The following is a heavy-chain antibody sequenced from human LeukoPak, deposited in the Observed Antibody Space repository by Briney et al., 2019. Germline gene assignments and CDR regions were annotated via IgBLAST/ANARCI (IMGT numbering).Heavy chain of an antibody. CDR3: ARSPGGGYKNYFDY. Sequence: NPSKTLSLTCTVSGGSISSYYWSWIRQPPGKGLEWIGCIYYSGSTNYNPSVKSRVTISVDTSKNQFSLKLTSVTAADTAVYYCARSPGGGYKNYFDYWGQGALVTVSS. CDR2: IYYSGST. D-gene: IGHD5-24*01. J-gene: IGHJ4*02. CDR1: GGSISSYY. V-gene: IGHV4-59*01.